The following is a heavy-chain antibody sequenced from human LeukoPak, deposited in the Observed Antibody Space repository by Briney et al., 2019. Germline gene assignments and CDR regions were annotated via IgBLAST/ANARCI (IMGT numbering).Heavy chain of an antibody. V-gene: IGHV3-23*01. Sequence: GGSLRLSCAVSGFTISGSALSWVHQAPGKGLEWVSDIIGSGGYSYYADSVRGRFSISRDISKNTVFLQMTSLRAEDTAVYYCAKINSGGTYSEYWGQGTLVTVSS. CDR1: GFTISGSA. CDR3: AKINSGGTYSEY. CDR2: IIGSGGYS. J-gene: IGHJ4*02. D-gene: IGHD2-21*01.